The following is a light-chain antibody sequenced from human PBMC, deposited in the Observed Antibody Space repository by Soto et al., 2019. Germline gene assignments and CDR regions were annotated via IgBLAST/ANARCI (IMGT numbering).Light chain of an antibody. V-gene: IGKV3-20*01. Sequence: EIVLTQSPGTLSLSPGERATLSCRASQSVSNNFLAWYQQKPGQAPRLLIYGALHRAAGIPDRFSGSASGTDFTLTISRLEPEDFVVFYCHQYGNSPHTFGQGTKVEIK. CDR3: HQYGNSPHT. CDR1: QSVSNNF. J-gene: IGKJ2*01. CDR2: GAL.